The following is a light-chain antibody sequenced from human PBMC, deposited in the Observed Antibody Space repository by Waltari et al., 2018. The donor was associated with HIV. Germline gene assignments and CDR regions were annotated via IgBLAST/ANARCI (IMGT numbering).Light chain of an antibody. Sequence: QSALTQSPSASGSPGQSVNISCTGANGDISDYNYVSWYQQHSDRPPTLIIFEVTKRPSGVTVRFSGSKSCNTASLFVSGLQPEDEATYFCSSFAGTHKLFGGGTKLTVL. V-gene: IGLV2-8*01. CDR3: SSFAGTHKL. CDR1: NGDISDYNY. J-gene: IGLJ2*01. CDR2: EVT.